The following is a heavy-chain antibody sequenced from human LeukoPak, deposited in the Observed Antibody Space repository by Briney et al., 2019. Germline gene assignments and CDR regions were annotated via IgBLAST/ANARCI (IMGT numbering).Heavy chain of an antibody. CDR3: AKDYRYCTSTSCYGDDAFDI. D-gene: IGHD2-2*01. Sequence: GGSLRLSCAASGFTFSSYEMNWVRQAPGKGLEWVSYISSSGSTIYYADSVKGRFTISRDNSKNTLYLQMNSLRAEDTAVYYCAKDYRYCTSTSCYGDDAFDIWGQGTMVSVSS. CDR2: ISSSGSTI. J-gene: IGHJ3*02. V-gene: IGHV3-48*03. CDR1: GFTFSSYE.